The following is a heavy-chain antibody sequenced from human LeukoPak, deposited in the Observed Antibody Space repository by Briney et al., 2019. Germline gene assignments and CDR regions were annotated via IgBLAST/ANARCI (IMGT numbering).Heavy chain of an antibody. CDR1: GFTFSGYA. V-gene: IGHV3-23*01. CDR3: AKHGRPGPIFYNGMDV. Sequence: PGGSLRLSCAVSGFTFSGYAMSWVRQAPGKGLEWVSSISGSGSNTYYTDPVKGRCTISRDNSKNTLYLEMNSLSVEETAIYYCAKHGRPGPIFYNGMDVWGLGTTVTVSS. J-gene: IGHJ6*02. CDR2: ISGSGSNT. D-gene: IGHD3-3*02.